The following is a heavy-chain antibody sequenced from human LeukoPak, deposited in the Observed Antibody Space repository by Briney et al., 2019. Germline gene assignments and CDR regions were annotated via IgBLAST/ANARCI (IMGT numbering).Heavy chain of an antibody. J-gene: IGHJ6*02. CDR2: INHNGNVN. CDR1: GFTFSSYA. V-gene: IGHV3-7*03. CDR3: ARGGGLDV. Sequence: GGSLRLSCAASGFTFSSYAMHWVRQAPGKGLEWVASINHNGNVNYYVDSVKGRFTISRDNAKNSLYLQMSNLRAEDTAVYFCARGGGLDVWGQGATVTVSS. D-gene: IGHD3-16*01.